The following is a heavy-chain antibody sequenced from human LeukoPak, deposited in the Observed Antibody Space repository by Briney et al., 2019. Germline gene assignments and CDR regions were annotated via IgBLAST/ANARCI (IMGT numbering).Heavy chain of an antibody. J-gene: IGHJ4*02. Sequence: GRSLRLSCAASAFPFSSYGMHWVRQAPGKGLEWVAVIWYDGSNKYYADSVKGRFTISRDNSKNTLDLQMNSLKVEDTAVYYCAKFRYHSNDNNYLDFNYWGQGTLVTVS. V-gene: IGHV3-33*06. CDR2: IWYDGSNK. CDR3: AKFRYHSNDNNYLDFNY. D-gene: IGHD3-22*01. CDR1: AFPFSSYG.